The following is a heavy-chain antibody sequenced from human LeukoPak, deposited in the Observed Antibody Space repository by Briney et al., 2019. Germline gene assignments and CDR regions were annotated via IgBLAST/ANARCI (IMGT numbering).Heavy chain of an antibody. CDR3: ARTLSGNYWVGWFDP. J-gene: IGHJ5*02. CDR1: GFTFSSYA. D-gene: IGHD1-26*01. CDR2: MYYSGNT. Sequence: GSLRLSCAASGFTFSSYAMSWVRQAPGKGLEWIRSMYYSGNTYYNPSLKSRVTISVDTSKNQFSLKLSSVTAADTAVYYCARTLSGNYWVGWFDPWGQGTLVTVSS. V-gene: IGHV4-39*01.